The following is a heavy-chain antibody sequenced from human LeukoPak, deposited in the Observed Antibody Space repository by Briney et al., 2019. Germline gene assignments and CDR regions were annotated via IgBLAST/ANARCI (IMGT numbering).Heavy chain of an antibody. J-gene: IGHJ3*02. CDR3: ARGGTGYSSGWLRAFDI. D-gene: IGHD6-19*01. CDR1: GYTFTGHY. Sequence: ASVKVSCKASGYTFTGHYMHWVRQAPGQGLEWMGWINPNRGGTNFAQKFQGRVTMTRDTSISTVYMELSSLRSDDTAVYYCARGGTGYSSGWLRAFDIWGQGTMVTVSS. V-gene: IGHV1-2*02. CDR2: INPNRGGT.